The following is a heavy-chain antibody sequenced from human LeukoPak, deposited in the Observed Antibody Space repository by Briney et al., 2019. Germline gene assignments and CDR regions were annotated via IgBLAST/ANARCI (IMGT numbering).Heavy chain of an antibody. CDR3: ARSSPSGSLRMDDAFDI. CDR1: GFTFSSYW. CDR2: ISSSSSTI. Sequence: PGGSLRLSCAASGFTFSSYWMHWVRQAPGKGLEWVSYISSSSSTIYYADSVKGRFTISRDNAKNSLYLQMNSLRAEDTAVYYCARSSPSGSLRMDDAFDIWGQGTMVTVSS. D-gene: IGHD1-26*01. J-gene: IGHJ3*02. V-gene: IGHV3-48*01.